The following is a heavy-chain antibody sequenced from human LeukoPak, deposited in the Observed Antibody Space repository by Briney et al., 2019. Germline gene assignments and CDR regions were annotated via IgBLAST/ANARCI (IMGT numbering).Heavy chain of an antibody. J-gene: IGHJ6*03. CDR2: INPNNGGT. D-gene: IGHD1-14*01. CDR3: ARGVAGVYFYYYMDV. Sequence: ASVTVSCKASGYTFTGYYMHWVRQAPGQGLEWMGWINPNNGGTNYAQKFQGRVTMTRDPSISTAYMELSRLRSDDTAVYYCARGVAGVYFYYYMDVWGKGTTVTVSS. V-gene: IGHV1-2*02. CDR1: GYTFTGYY.